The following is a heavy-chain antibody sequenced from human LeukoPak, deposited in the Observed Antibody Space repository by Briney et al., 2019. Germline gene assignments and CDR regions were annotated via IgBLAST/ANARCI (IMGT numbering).Heavy chain of an antibody. CDR2: ISYDGSNK. D-gene: IGHD3-16*02. J-gene: IGHJ4*02. CDR1: GXTFSSYG. Sequence: GGSLRLSWAASGXTFSSYGMHWVRQAPGKGLEWVAVISYDGSNKYYADSVKGRFTISRDNSKNTLYLQMNSLRAEDTAVYYCAKSVSRLGELSSTFDYWGQGTLVTVSS. CDR3: AKSVSRLGELSSTFDY. V-gene: IGHV3-30*18.